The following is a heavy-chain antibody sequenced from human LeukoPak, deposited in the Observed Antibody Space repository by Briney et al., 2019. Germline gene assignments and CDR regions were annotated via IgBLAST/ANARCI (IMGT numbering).Heavy chain of an antibody. V-gene: IGHV4-59*12. J-gene: IGHJ5*02. D-gene: IGHD5-24*01. CDR2: VYSTGGTSGST. Sequence: PSETLSLTCTVSGGSISSYYWSWIRQPPGKGLEWIGYVYSTGGTSGSTDYNPSLKSRVTISVDTSKNQFSMKLSSVTAADTAVYYCARGRDGHAPWGQGTLVTVSS. CDR1: GGSISSYY. CDR3: ARGRDGHAP.